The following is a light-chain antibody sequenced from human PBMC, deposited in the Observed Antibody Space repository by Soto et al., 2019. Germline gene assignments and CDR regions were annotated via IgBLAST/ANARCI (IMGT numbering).Light chain of an antibody. J-gene: IGLJ1*01. Sequence: SALTQPPSASGSPGQSVAISCTGTSSDVGGYNYVSWYQQHPGKAPKLMIYEVNKLPSGVPDRFSGSKSGNTASLTVSGLQAEDESYYYCSSYAGSSNVFGTGTKLTVL. CDR1: SSDVGGYNY. CDR2: EVN. V-gene: IGLV2-8*01. CDR3: SSYAGSSNV.